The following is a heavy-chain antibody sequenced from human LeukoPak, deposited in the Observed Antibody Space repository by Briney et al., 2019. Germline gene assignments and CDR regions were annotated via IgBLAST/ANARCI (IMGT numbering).Heavy chain of an antibody. Sequence: ASVKVSCKASGYTFTSYGISWVRQAPGQVLEWMGWISAYNGNTNYAQKLQGRVTMTTDTSTSTAYMELRSLRSDDTAVYYCARVRTGTTSAAFDIRGQGTMVTVSS. CDR3: ARVRTGTTSAAFDI. CDR1: GYTFTSYG. D-gene: IGHD1-7*01. V-gene: IGHV1-18*01. CDR2: ISAYNGNT. J-gene: IGHJ3*02.